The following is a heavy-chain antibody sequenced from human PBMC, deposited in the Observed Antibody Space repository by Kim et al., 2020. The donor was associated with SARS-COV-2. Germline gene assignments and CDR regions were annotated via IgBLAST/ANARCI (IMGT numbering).Heavy chain of an antibody. CDR3: ARGPDAFDI. Sequence: ANTARKFQGRVRITADKATSTAYMELSSLRSEDTAVYYCARGPDAFDIWGQGRMVTVSS. CDR2: A. V-gene: IGHV1-69*02. J-gene: IGHJ3*02.